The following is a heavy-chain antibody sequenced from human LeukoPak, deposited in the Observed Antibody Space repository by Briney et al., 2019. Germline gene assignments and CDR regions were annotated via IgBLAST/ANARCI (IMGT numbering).Heavy chain of an antibody. CDR2: VSYDGSNK. CDR3: ARRIAVPGTANYYYYGMDV. CDR1: GFTFSSYA. Sequence: GRSLTLSCAASGFTFSSYAMHWVRQAPGKGLEWVAVVSYDGSNKFYADSVKGRFTISRDNSKNTLYLEMNSLRTEDTAVYYCARRIAVPGTANYYYYGMDVWGQGTTVTVSS. V-gene: IGHV3-30-3*01. D-gene: IGHD6-19*01. J-gene: IGHJ6*02.